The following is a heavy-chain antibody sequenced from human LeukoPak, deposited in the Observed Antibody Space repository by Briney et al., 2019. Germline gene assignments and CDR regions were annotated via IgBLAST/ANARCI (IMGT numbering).Heavy chain of an antibody. D-gene: IGHD4-17*01. CDR3: AKSTVTTVPLPYYYYMDV. Sequence: GGSLRLSCAASGFTFSSYGMHWVRQAPGKGLEWVAVISYDGSNKYYADSVKGRFTISRDNSKNTLYLQMNSLRAEDTAVYYCAKSTVTTVPLPYYYYMDVWGKGTTVTVSS. V-gene: IGHV3-30*18. CDR2: ISYDGSNK. J-gene: IGHJ6*03. CDR1: GFTFSSYG.